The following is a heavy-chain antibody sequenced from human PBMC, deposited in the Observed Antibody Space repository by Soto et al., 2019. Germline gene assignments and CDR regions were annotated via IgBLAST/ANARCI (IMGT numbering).Heavy chain of an antibody. CDR1: GGSFSGYY. Sequence: SETLSLTCAVYGGSFSGYYWSWFRQPPGKGLEWIGEINHSGSTNYNPSLKSRVTISVDTSKNQFSLKLSSVTAADTAVYYCARVWFGESSWFDPWGQGTLVPVSS. V-gene: IGHV4-34*01. J-gene: IGHJ5*02. D-gene: IGHD3-10*01. CDR3: ARVWFGESSWFDP. CDR2: INHSGST.